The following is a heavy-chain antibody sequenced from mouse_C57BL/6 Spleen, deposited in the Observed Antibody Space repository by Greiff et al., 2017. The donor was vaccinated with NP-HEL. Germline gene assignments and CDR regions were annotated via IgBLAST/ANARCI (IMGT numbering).Heavy chain of an antibody. Sequence: EVQLVESGGDLVKPGGSLKLSCAASGFTFSSYGMSWVRQTPDKRLEWVATISSGGSYTYYPDSVKGRFTISRDNAKNTLYLQMSSLKSEDTAMYYCARQHYDYSYAMDYWGQGTSVTVSS. J-gene: IGHJ4*01. CDR2: ISSGGSYT. CDR1: GFTFSSYG. V-gene: IGHV5-6*01. D-gene: IGHD2-4*01. CDR3: ARQHYDYSYAMDY.